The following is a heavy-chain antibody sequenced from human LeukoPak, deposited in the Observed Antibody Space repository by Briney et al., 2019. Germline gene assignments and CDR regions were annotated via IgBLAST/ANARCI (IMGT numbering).Heavy chain of an antibody. CDR1: GGSISSGDYY. J-gene: IGHJ3*02. D-gene: IGHD6-6*01. CDR3: ARDAIAARTAELLNAFDI. Sequence: SETLSLTCTVSGGSISSGDYYWGWIRQPPGKGLEWIGYIYYSGSTYYNPSLKSRVTISVDTSKNQFSLKLSSVTAADTAVYYCARDAIAARTAELLNAFDIWGQGTMVTVSS. CDR2: IYYSGST. V-gene: IGHV4-30-4*01.